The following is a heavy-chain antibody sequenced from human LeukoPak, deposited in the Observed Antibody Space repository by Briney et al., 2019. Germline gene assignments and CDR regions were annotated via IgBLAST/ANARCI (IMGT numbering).Heavy chain of an antibody. CDR2: LFGGGDT. CDR3: ARGQRTSVTLYYFDF. D-gene: IGHD4-17*01. J-gene: IGHJ4*02. Sequence: PGGSLRLSCAVSGFSVSDNYMTWVRQAPGKGLEWVSVLFGGGDTYYGDSVKGRFAIPRDNSKNTVYLQMKSLRAEDTAVYYCARGQRTSVTLYYFDFWGPGTLVSVSS. CDR1: GFSVSDNY. V-gene: IGHV3-66*01.